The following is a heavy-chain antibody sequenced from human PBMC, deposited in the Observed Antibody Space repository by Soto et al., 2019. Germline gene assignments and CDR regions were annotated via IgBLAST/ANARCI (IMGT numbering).Heavy chain of an antibody. CDR3: ARGLPDGFDPTETYYYYGMDV. CDR2: IIPIFGTA. D-gene: IGHD4-17*01. V-gene: IGHV1-69*13. J-gene: IGHJ6*02. CDR1: GGTFSSYA. Sequence: ASVKVSCKASGGTFSSYAISWVRQAPGQGLEWMGGIIPIFGTANYAQKFQGRVTITADESTSTAYMELSSLRSEDTAVYYCARGLPDGFDPTETYYYYGMDVWGQGTTVTVSS.